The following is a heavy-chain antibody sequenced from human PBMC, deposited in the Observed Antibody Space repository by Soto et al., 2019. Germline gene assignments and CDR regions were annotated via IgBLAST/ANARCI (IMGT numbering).Heavy chain of an antibody. V-gene: IGHV4-59*01. CDR3: ARAWGGYGDY. CDR2: IYYSGST. D-gene: IGHD5-12*01. Sequence: QVQLQESGPGLVKPSETLSLTCTVSGGSISGFYWSWIRQPPGKGLEWIGYIYYSGSTNYNPSLKSRVTISVDTSKNQSSLKLSSVTAADTAVYYCARAWGGYGDYWGQGTLVTVSS. CDR1: GGSISGFY. J-gene: IGHJ4*02.